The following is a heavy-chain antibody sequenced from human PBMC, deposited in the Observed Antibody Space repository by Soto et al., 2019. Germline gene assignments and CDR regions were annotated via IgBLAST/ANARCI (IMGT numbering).Heavy chain of an antibody. J-gene: IGHJ4*02. CDR1: RGTFSSYA. CDR3: AREPQGPYDSSGYY. CDR2: IIPIFGTA. D-gene: IGHD3-22*01. Sequence: SSVKVSCKASRGTFSSYAISWVRQAPGQGLEWMGGIIPIFGTANYAQKFQGRVTITADKSTSTAYMELSSLRSEDTAAYYCAREPQGPYDSSGYYWGQGTLVTVSS. V-gene: IGHV1-69*06.